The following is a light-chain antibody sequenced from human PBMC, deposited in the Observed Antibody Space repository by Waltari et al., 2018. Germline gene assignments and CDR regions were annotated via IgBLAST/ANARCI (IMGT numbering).Light chain of an antibody. J-gene: IGKJ4*01. CDR2: DAS. CDR3: QQLHSYPVT. Sequence: AVQLTQSPSSLSASVGDRVTITCRASQAISSALAWYQQKPGKAPNLLIYDASNLESGVTSRFSGSGSGTHFTLTISSLQPADFATYYCQQLHSYPVTFGGGTKVEIK. V-gene: IGKV1-13*02. CDR1: QAISSA.